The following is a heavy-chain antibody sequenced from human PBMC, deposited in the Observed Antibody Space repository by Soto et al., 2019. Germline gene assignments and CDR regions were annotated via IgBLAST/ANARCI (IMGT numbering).Heavy chain of an antibody. CDR2: ISGSGGST. J-gene: IGHJ4*02. CDR1: GFTFSSYA. V-gene: IGHV3-23*01. CDR3: AKGWTTVTPWIGVFDY. D-gene: IGHD4-4*01. Sequence: EVQLLESGGGLVQPGGSLRLSCAASGFTFSSYAMSWVRQAPGKWLEWVPAISGSGGSTYYADSVKSRFTISRNNSKNTLYLQLNSLRAEDTAVYYCAKGWTTVTPWIGVFDYWGQGTLVTVSS.